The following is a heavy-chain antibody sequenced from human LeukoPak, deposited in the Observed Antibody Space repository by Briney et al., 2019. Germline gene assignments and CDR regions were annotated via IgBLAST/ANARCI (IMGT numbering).Heavy chain of an antibody. J-gene: IGHJ4*02. CDR2: ISGSGGST. V-gene: IGHV3-23*01. CDR1: GFTFSSYA. D-gene: IGHD3-22*01. Sequence: GGSLRLSCAASGFTFSSYAMSWVRQVPGKGLEWVSGISGSGGSTYYADSVKGQFTISRDNSKNTLYLQMNNLRAEDTALYYCAKGRYDSSGPANTFDYWGQGTLVTVSS. CDR3: AKGRYDSSGPANTFDY.